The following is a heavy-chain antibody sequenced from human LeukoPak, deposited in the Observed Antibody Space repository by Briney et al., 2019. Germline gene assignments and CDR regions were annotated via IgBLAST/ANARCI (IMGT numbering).Heavy chain of an antibody. CDR3: ATPLGPLGLIPYYFDY. Sequence: ASVKVSCKVSGYTLTELAMHWVRQAPGKGLEWIGGFDPEKGETIYTQQLQGRLTMTEETSTDTAYMELSSLTSEDTAVYYCATPLGPLGLIPYYFDYWGQGTLVTVSS. D-gene: IGHD2-21*01. CDR2: FDPEKGET. CDR1: GYTLTELA. J-gene: IGHJ4*02. V-gene: IGHV1-24*01.